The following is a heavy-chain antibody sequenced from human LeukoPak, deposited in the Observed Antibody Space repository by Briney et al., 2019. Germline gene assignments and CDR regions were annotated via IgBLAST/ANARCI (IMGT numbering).Heavy chain of an antibody. J-gene: IGHJ4*02. CDR3: ARQTFGLLYFDS. V-gene: IGHV4-59*08. Sequence: SETLSLTCTVSGGSISDYFWSWIRQPPGKGLEWVGYVFYNGSTNYNPSLKSRVTISADMSRNQLSLQLTSVTAADTAVCYCARQTFGLLYFDSWGQGTLVIVSS. D-gene: IGHD3-16*01. CDR2: VFYNGST. CDR1: GGSISDYF.